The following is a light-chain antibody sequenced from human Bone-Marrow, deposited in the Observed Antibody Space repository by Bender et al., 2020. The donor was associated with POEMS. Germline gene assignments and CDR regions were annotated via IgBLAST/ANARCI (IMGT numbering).Light chain of an antibody. CDR1: SSNIGNHG. CDR3: AGWDDSLSGWV. Sequence: QSVVTQPPSLSEAPRQRVTISCSGSSSNIGNHGVNWYQQLPGEAHKLLIYYDDLLTPGVSDRFTASKSGTSASLAMIELQSEDEALYYCAGWDDSLSGWVFGGGTKLTVL. V-gene: IGLV1-36*01. CDR2: YDD. J-gene: IGLJ3*02.